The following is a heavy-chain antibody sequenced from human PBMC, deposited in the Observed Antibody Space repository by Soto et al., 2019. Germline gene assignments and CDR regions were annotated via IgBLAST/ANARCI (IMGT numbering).Heavy chain of an antibody. CDR3: ARAPKVSGSSQTRPDF. D-gene: IGHD6-6*01. CDR2: ISQSGNT. CDR1: SGSFSGYY. J-gene: IGHJ4*02. V-gene: IGHV4-34*01. Sequence: SETLSLTCSIYSGSFSGYYWSWIRQPPGKGLEWIGEISQSGNTNYSPSLKSRVSISIDTSKKQFSLNLASVSAADTAVYYCARAPKVSGSSQTRPDFWGPGTIVTVYS.